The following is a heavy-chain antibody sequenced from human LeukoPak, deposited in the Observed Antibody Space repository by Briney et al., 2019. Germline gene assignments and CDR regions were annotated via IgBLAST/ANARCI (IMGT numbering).Heavy chain of an antibody. V-gene: IGHV3-43*02. CDR3: AKESGKFDY. J-gene: IGHJ4*02. Sequence: GGSLRLSCVASGFNFDDSAMHWVRQAPGKGLEWVSLISADGGSTFSADSVKGRFSISRDNSKNSLYLQMNSLRSEDTAMYYCAKESGKFDYWGQGTLVAVSS. CDR2: ISADGGST. CDR1: GFNFDDSA.